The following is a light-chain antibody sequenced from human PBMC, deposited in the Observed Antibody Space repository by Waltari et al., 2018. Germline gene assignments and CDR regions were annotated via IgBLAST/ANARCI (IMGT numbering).Light chain of an antibody. J-gene: IGKJ1*01. CDR1: QSSNRW. CDR3: QQYNSDDWT. CDR2: EVS. V-gene: IGKV1-5*01. Sequence: DIQMTQSPSTLSAFVGERVTITWRASQSSNRWVAWYQQKPGKAPKRLIHEVSSLVSGVPSRFSGSGSGTEFTLTISSLQPDDFATYYCQQYNSDDWTFGQGTKVEI.